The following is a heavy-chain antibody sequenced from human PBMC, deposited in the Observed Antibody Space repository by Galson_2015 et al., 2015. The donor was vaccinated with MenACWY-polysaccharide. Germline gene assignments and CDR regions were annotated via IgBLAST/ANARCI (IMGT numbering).Heavy chain of an antibody. V-gene: IGHV4-38-2*01. Sequence: SETLSLTCAVSGSSISSGYYWGCIRQPPGKGLEWIGSIYHSGSTYYNPSLKSRDTISVDTSKNQLSLKLSSVTAADTAVYYCARVEKYSGSYYILHWGQGTLVTVSS. D-gene: IGHD1-26*01. CDR2: IYHSGST. CDR1: GSSISSGYY. CDR3: ARVEKYSGSYYILH. J-gene: IGHJ4*02.